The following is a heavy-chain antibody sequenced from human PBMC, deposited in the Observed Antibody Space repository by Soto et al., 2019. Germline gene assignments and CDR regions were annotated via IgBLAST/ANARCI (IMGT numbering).Heavy chain of an antibody. CDR1: GYSFVSYW. D-gene: IGHD2-21*01. Sequence: PGESLKISCQGSGYSFVSYWNAWVRQMPGKGLKWMGSIYPGDSDTTNSPSFQGQVTMSVEKSITTVYLQWSSLEASDTAMYYCARTDGYEIEYWGQGTLVTVSS. J-gene: IGHJ4*02. CDR3: ARTDGYEIEY. CDR2: IYPGDSDT. V-gene: IGHV5-51*01.